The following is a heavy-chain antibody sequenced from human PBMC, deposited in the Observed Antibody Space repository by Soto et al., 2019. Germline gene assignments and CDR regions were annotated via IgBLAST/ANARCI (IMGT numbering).Heavy chain of an antibody. V-gene: IGHV2-5*02. CDR2: IYWDDDK. D-gene: IGHD6-19*01. CDR3: AHRGSSWQLDY. J-gene: IGHJ4*02. Sequence: QITLKESGPTLVRPTQTLTLTCTFSGFSLSTRGVGVGWIRQPPGKALEWLGLIYWDDDKRYSPSLKSRLTITKDTSKTQVVLTMTNLDPVHTATYYCAHRGSSWQLDYWGQGTLVTVSS. CDR1: GFSLSTRGVG.